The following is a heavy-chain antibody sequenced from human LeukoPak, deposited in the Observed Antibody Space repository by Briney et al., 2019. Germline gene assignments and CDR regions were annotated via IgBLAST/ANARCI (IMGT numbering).Heavy chain of an antibody. Sequence: QPGGSLRLSCSASGFTFSRYAMTWVRHAPGKGLEWFSALSGSGGSTYYADSVKGRFTISRDNSKNTLYLQMDSLRAEDTAVYYCAKAAGSSGYYSRDAVDIWGQGTMVTVSS. CDR2: LSGSGGST. CDR3: AKAAGSSGYYSRDAVDI. J-gene: IGHJ3*02. CDR1: GFTFSRYA. V-gene: IGHV3-23*01. D-gene: IGHD3-22*01.